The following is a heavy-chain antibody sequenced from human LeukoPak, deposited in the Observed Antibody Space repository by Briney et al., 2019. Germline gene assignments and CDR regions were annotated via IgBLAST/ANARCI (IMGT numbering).Heavy chain of an antibody. D-gene: IGHD3-22*01. V-gene: IGHV3-23*01. CDR3: AKQDFYDTTGPGSGMDY. CDR2: ISGSGGST. Sequence: GGSLRLSCAASGFTFSSYAMSWVRQAPGKGLEWVSAISGSGGSTYYADSVKGRFTISRDNSKNTLYLQMNSLRAEDTAVYYCAKQDFYDTTGPGSGMDYWGQGTLVTVSS. CDR1: GFTFSSYA. J-gene: IGHJ4*02.